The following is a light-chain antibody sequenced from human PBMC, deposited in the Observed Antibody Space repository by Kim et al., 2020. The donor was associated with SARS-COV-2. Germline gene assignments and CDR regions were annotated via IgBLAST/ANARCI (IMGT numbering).Light chain of an antibody. CDR1: SSNIGSNY. V-gene: IGLV1-47*01. CDR3: AAWDDNLSGL. CDR2: RNN. Sequence: QSVLTQPPSASGTPGQRVTISCSGSSSNIGSNYVYWYQQFPGMAPKLLIYRNNQRPSGVPDRFSGSKSGTSASLAISGLRSEDEADYYCAAWDDNLSGLFGGGTQLTV. J-gene: IGLJ2*01.